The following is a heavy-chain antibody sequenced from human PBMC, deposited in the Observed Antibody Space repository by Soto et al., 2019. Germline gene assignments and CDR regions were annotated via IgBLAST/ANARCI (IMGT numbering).Heavy chain of an antibody. V-gene: IGHV3-23*01. Sequence: DVQLLESGGGLVQPGGSLKLSCAASGFNVNDYSMYWVRQAPGEGLEWVSGISSVATYYADSVKGRFSISRDNSVNTLCLQMDSLRAEDTALYYCAKGAMFTSNLDVWGQGALVTVSS. CDR1: GFNVNDYS. J-gene: IGHJ4*02. CDR2: ISSVAT. D-gene: IGHD3-16*01. CDR3: AKGAMFTSNLDV.